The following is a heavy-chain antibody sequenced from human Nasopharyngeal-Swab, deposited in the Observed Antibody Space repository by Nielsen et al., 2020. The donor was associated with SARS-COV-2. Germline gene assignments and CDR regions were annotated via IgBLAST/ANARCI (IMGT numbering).Heavy chain of an antibody. CDR2: IYHSGST. V-gene: IGHV4-39*01. J-gene: IGHJ4*02. CDR3: ARVDYYGSGSYYNLYYFDY. Sequence: SETLSLTCTVSGGSISSGGYYWGWIRQPPGKGLEWIGSIYHSGSTYYTPSLKSRVTISVDTSKNQFSLKLSSVTAADTAVYYCARVDYYGSGSYYNLYYFDYWGQGTLVTVSS. CDR1: GGSISSGGYY. D-gene: IGHD3-10*01.